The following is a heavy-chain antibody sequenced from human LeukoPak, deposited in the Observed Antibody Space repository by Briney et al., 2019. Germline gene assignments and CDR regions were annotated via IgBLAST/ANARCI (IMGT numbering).Heavy chain of an antibody. D-gene: IGHD1-26*01. J-gene: IGHJ4*02. CDR3: ARSSPSSGSLDY. Sequence: PGGSLRLSCAASGFTFSSYSMNWVRQAPGKGLEWVSSISSSSSYIYYTDSVKGRFTISRDNAKNSLYLQMNSLRAEDTAVYYCARSSPSSGSLDYWGQGTLVTVSS. V-gene: IGHV3-21*01. CDR1: GFTFSSYS. CDR2: ISSSSSYI.